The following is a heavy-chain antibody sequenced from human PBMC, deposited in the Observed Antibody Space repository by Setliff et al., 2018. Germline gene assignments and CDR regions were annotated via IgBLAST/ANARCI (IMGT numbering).Heavy chain of an antibody. CDR2: IYTSWST. D-gene: IGHD3-3*01. V-gene: IGHV4-61*09. CDR3: ARVSGFLYVDV. J-gene: IGHJ6*03. Sequence: SETLSLTCNVSGGSISSRTYYWSWIRQPAGKGLEWIGHIYTSWSTNYNPSLKSRVTMSVDTTKNQFHLKLTSVTAADTAVYYCARVSGFLYVDVWGKGTTVTVSS. CDR1: GGSISSRTYY.